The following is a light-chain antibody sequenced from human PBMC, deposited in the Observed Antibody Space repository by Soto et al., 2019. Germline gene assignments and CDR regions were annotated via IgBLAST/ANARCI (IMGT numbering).Light chain of an antibody. CDR3: QQYNNWPPWT. Sequence: EIVLTQSPATLSGSPGERATLSCTASQSVSSNLAWYQQKPGQAPRLLIYGASTRSTGIPARFSGIGSGTEFTLTISSLQSEDFAVYYGQQYNNWPPWTFGQGTKVDI. V-gene: IGKV3-15*01. CDR1: QSVSSN. J-gene: IGKJ1*01. CDR2: GAS.